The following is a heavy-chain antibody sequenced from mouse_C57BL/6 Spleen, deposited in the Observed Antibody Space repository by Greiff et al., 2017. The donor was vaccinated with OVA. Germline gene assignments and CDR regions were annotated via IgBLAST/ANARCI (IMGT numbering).Heavy chain of an antibody. J-gene: IGHJ3*01. D-gene: IGHD2-1*01. Sequence: VQLQQPGAELVKPGASVKMSCKASGYTFTSYWITWVKQRPGQGLEWIGDIYPGSGSTNYNEKFKSKATLTVDTSSSTAYMQLSSLTSEDSAVYYGASSYGNYEVWFAYWGQGTLVTVSA. CDR1: GYTFTSYW. CDR2: IYPGSGST. CDR3: ASSYGNYEVWFAY. V-gene: IGHV1-55*01.